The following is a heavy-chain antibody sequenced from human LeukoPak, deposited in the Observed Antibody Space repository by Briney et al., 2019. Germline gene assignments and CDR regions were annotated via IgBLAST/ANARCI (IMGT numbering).Heavy chain of an antibody. CDR2: ISGSGGST. J-gene: IGHJ4*02. D-gene: IGHD3-3*01. V-gene: IGHV3-23*01. Sequence: GGSLRLSCAASGFTFSSYAMSWVRQAPGKGLEGVSAISGSGGSTYYADSVKGRFTISRDNSKNTLYLQMNSLRAEDTAVYYCAKVSHITIFGVVNSHYFDYWGQGTLVTVSS. CDR3: AKVSHITIFGVVNSHYFDY. CDR1: GFTFSSYA.